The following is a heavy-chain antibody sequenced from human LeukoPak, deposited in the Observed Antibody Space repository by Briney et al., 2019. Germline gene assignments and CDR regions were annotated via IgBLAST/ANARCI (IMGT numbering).Heavy chain of an antibody. CDR1: GGSISSRGYY. Sequence: SETLSLTCTVSGGSISSRGYYWGWIRQPPGKGLEWIGHIYYSGGTYYNPSLKSRVTISVDTSKNQFSLKLTSVTAADTAVYNCARYSSAWFDPWGQGTLVTVSS. D-gene: IGHD6-25*01. CDR3: ARYSSAWFDP. J-gene: IGHJ5*02. V-gene: IGHV4-39*01. CDR2: IYYSGGT.